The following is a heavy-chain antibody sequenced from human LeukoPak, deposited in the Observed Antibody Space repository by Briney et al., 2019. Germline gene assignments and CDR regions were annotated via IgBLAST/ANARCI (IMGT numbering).Heavy chain of an antibody. CDR3: ARDLQWLAFDY. J-gene: IGHJ4*02. V-gene: IGHV4-39*07. Sequence: SETLSLTCTVSGGSVSTTSYFWAWIRQPPGKGLEWIGSIYYSGSTYYNPSLKSRVTISVDTSKNQFSLKLSSVTAADTAVYYCARDLQWLAFDYWGQGTLVTVSS. CDR2: IYYSGST. CDR1: GGSVSTTSYF. D-gene: IGHD6-19*01.